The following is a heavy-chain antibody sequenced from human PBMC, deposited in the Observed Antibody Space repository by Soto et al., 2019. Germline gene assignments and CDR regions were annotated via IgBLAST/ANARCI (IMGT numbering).Heavy chain of an antibody. CDR1: GGSISSSSYY. V-gene: IGHV4-39*01. CDR3: ASGGGSSWYVGYYYYYMDV. D-gene: IGHD6-13*01. Sequence: SETLSLTCTVSGGSISSSSYYWGWIRQPPGKGLEWIGSIYYSGSTYYNPSLKSRVTISVDTSKNQFSLRLSSVTAADTAVYYCASGGGSSWYVGYYYYYMDVWGKGTTVTVSS. CDR2: IYYSGST. J-gene: IGHJ6*03.